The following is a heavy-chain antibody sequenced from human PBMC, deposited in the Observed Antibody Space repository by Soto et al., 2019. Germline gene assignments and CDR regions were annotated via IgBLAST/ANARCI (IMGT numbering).Heavy chain of an antibody. Sequence: LRLSCAASGFTFSSYAMSWVRQAPGKGLEWVSAISGSGGSTYYADSVKGRFTISRDNSKNTLYLQMNSLRAEDTAVYYCAKGGAQLLHYNWFDPWGQGTLVTVSS. D-gene: IGHD2-2*01. CDR3: AKGGAQLLHYNWFDP. CDR1: GFTFSSYA. V-gene: IGHV3-23*01. J-gene: IGHJ5*02. CDR2: ISGSGGST.